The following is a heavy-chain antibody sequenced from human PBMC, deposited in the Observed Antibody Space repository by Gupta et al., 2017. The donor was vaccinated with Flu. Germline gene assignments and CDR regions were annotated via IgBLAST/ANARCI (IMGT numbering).Heavy chain of an antibody. CDR3: AKSAIFGVVIPAFDI. CDR2: ISAGGGGT. Sequence: EVQLLDSGGGLVQPGGSLRLSCAASGFTFSNYAMSWVRQAPGKGLEWVSSISAGGGGTYYADSVKGRFTISRDNSKNTVFVQMSSLRAEDTAVYYCAKSAIFGVVIPAFDIWGQGTMVTVSS. V-gene: IGHV3-23*01. D-gene: IGHD3-3*01. J-gene: IGHJ3*02. CDR1: GFTFSNYA.